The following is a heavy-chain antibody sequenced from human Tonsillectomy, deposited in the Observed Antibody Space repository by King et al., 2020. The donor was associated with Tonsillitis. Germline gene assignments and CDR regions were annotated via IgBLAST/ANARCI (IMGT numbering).Heavy chain of an antibody. CDR3: ARNYGSESYAFDS. Sequence: QLQESGPGLVKPSETLSLTCTVFGGSVSSGSFYWSWIRQPPGKGPEWIGYVYYSGSTNYNPSLKSRVTISVDTSKNQFSLRLSSVTAADTAVYYCARNYGSESYAFDSWGQGTLVSVSS. V-gene: IGHV4-61*01. J-gene: IGHJ4*02. D-gene: IGHD3-10*01. CDR2: VYYSGST. CDR1: GGSVSSGSFY.